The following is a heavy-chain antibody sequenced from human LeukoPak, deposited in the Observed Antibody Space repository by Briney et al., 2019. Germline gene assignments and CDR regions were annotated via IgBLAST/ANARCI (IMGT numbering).Heavy chain of an antibody. J-gene: IGHJ4*02. CDR2: ISYDGSNK. V-gene: IGHV3-30*18. Sequence: GGSLRLSCAASGFTFSSYGMHWVRQAPGKGLEWVAVISYDGSNKYYADSVKGRFTISRDNSKNTLYLQMNSLRAEDTAVYYCAKDFLQTHYFDYWGQGTLVTVSS. CDR1: GFTFSSYG. CDR3: AKDFLQTHYFDY. D-gene: IGHD2/OR15-2a*01.